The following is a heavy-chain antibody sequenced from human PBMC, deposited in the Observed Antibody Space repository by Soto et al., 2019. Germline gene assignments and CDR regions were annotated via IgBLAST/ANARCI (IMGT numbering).Heavy chain of an antibody. CDR3: ARRYITIFGVVNYMDV. D-gene: IGHD3-3*01. CDR1: GGSISSSSYS. J-gene: IGHJ6*03. Sequence: PXXTLSLNCTVSGGSISSSSYSWGWLRQPPGKGLEWIGSIYYSGSTYYNPSLKSRVTISVDTSKNQFSLKLSSVTAADTAVYYCARRYITIFGVVNYMDVWGKGTTVTVSS. V-gene: IGHV4-39*01. CDR2: IYYSGST.